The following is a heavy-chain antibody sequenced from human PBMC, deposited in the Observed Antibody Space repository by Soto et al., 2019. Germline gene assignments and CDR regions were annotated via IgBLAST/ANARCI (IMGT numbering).Heavy chain of an antibody. CDR2: ISSSSSTI. CDR1: GFTFSSYS. V-gene: IGHV3-48*01. CDR3: ARADIVVVVAATPSAFDI. Sequence: PGGSLRLSCAASGFTFSSYSMNWVRQAPGKGLEWVSYISSSSSTIYYADSVKGRFTISRDNAKNSLYLQMNSLRAEDTAVYYCARADIVVVVAATPSAFDIWGQGTMVTV. D-gene: IGHD2-15*01. J-gene: IGHJ3*02.